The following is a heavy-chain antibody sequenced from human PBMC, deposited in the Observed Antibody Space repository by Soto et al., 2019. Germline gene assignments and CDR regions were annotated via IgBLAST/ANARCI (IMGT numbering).Heavy chain of an antibody. CDR2: IYARGST. J-gene: IGHJ5*02. D-gene: IGHD4-17*01. CDR3: ARTLDYGGSAGSNWFDP. V-gene: IGHV4-30-2*01. Sequence: HLQLQESGSGLVRPSQTLSLTCAVSGDSISSGAYSWSWIRQPPGKGLEWIGYIYARGSTYYNPSLKSRVIMSVDRSKNQFSLNLSSVTAADTAVYFCARTLDYGGSAGSNWFDPWGQGTLVTVSS. CDR1: GDSISSGAYS.